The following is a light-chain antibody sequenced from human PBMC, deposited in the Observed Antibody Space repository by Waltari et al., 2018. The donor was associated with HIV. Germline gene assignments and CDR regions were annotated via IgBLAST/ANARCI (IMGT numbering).Light chain of an antibody. Sequence: QPALTQPPSASGSPGQSVTISCTGTSRDIGTSTYVSWYQQHPGRAPNLLIYEVNKRPSGVPDRFSGSKSANTASLTVSGLQVADEADYYCSSYAGNNNYVFGSGTRVTVL. J-gene: IGLJ1*01. CDR1: SRDIGTSTY. CDR2: EVN. V-gene: IGLV2-8*01. CDR3: SSYAGNNNYV.